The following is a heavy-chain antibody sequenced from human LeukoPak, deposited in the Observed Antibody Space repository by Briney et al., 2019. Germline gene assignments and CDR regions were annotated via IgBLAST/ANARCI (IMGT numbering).Heavy chain of an antibody. V-gene: IGHV1-69*06. J-gene: IGHJ4*02. CDR2: IIPIFGTA. CDR3: ARDVDRGYSGYDPHYFDY. D-gene: IGHD5-12*01. CDR1: GGTFSSYA. Sequence: GSSVKVSCKASGGTFSSYAISWVRQAPGQGLEWMGGIIPIFGTAYYAQKFQGRVTITADKSTSTAYMELSSLRSEDTAVYYCARDVDRGYSGYDPHYFDYWGQGTLVTVSS.